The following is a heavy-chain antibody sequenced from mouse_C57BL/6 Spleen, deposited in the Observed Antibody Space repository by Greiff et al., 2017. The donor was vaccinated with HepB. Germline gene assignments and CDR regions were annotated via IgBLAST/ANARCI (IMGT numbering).Heavy chain of an antibody. D-gene: IGHD3-2*02. CDR2: ISDGGSYT. CDR1: GFTFSSYA. Sequence: EVQGVESGGGLVKPGGSLKLSCAASGFTFSSYAMSWVRQTPEKRLEWVATISDGGSYTYYPDNVKGRFTISRDNAKNNLYLQMSHLKSEDTAMYYCAREGRQLRLGAMDYWGQGTSVTVSS. V-gene: IGHV5-4*01. J-gene: IGHJ4*01. CDR3: AREGRQLRLGAMDY.